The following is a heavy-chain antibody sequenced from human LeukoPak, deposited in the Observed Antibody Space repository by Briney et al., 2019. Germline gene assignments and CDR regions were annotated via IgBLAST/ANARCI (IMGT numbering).Heavy chain of an antibody. J-gene: IGHJ6*03. CDR1: SGSISSYY. CDR3: ARDSMVRGVIMGYYYMDV. D-gene: IGHD3-10*01. Sequence: SETLSLTCTVSSGSISSYYWSWMRQPPGKGLEWIGYIYYSGSTNYNPSLKSRVTISVDTSKNQFSLKLSSVTAADTAVYYCARDSMVRGVIMGYYYMDVWGKGTTVTISS. CDR2: IYYSGST. V-gene: IGHV4-59*01.